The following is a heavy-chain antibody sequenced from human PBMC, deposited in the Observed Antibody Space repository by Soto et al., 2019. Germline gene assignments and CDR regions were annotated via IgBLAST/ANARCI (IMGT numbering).Heavy chain of an antibody. Sequence: GGSLRLSCAASGFTFSSYAMSWVRQAPGKGLEWVSAISGSGGSTYYADSVKGRFTISRDNSKNTLYLQMNSLRAEDTAVYYCAKDPPHIMVQRHDAFDIWGQGTMVTVSS. CDR2: ISGSGGST. CDR3: AKDPPHIMVQRHDAFDI. V-gene: IGHV3-23*01. CDR1: GFTFSSYA. D-gene: IGHD3-10*01. J-gene: IGHJ3*02.